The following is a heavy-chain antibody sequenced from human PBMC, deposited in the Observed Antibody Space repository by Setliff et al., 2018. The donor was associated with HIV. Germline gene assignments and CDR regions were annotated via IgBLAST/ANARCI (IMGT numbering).Heavy chain of an antibody. Sequence: PGESLKISCKASGYNFTTNWVGWVRQMPGKGLEWMGIIRPADSDTRVSPSFQGHVTISADKSISSTYLQWSSLKASDTAMYYCARVVSAGWFDSWGQGTLVTVSS. CDR1: GYNFTTNW. V-gene: IGHV5-51*01. J-gene: IGHJ5*01. CDR2: IRPADSDT. D-gene: IGHD2-15*01. CDR3: ARVVSAGWFDS.